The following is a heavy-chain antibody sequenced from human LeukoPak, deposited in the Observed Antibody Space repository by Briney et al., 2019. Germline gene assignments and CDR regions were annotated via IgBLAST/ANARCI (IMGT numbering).Heavy chain of an antibody. J-gene: IGHJ6*03. Sequence: GGSLRLSCAASGFTFSSYGMSWVRQAPGKGLEWVSAISGSGGSTYYAASVKGRFTISRDNSKNTLYLQMNSLRAEDTAVYYCARDFSSSSTVYYYYYMDVWGKGTTVTVSS. CDR3: ARDFSSSSTVYYYYYMDV. CDR2: ISGSGGST. CDR1: GFTFSSYG. V-gene: IGHV3-23*01. D-gene: IGHD6-6*01.